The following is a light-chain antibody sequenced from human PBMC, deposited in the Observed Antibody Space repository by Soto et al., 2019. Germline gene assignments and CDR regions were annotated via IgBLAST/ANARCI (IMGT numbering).Light chain of an antibody. V-gene: IGKV3-20*01. J-gene: IGKJ4*01. Sequence: EIVLMQSPGTLSSTPGERATLSCRASQSVSSSYLAWYQQKPGQAPRLLIFGASSRATGIPDRFSGSGSGTDFTLTISRLEPEDFAVYYCQQFSSYPLTFGGGTKVDIK. CDR2: GAS. CDR1: QSVSSSY. CDR3: QQFSSYPLT.